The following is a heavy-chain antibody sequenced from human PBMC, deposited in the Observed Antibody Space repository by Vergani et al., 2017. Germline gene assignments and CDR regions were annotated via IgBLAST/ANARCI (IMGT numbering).Heavy chain of an antibody. CDR1: GFTFSNYE. CDR2: ISSSGSTL. J-gene: IGHJ6*02. Sequence: EVQLVESGGGLVQPGGSLRLSCAASGFTFSNYEMNWVRQAPGKGLEWVSYISSSGSTLYYADSVKGRFTISRDNAKNSLYLQMNSLRAEDTDVYYCARDCSSTSCYLKRYGMDVWGQGSTVTVSS. V-gene: IGHV3-48*03. CDR3: ARDCSSTSCYLKRYGMDV. D-gene: IGHD2-2*01.